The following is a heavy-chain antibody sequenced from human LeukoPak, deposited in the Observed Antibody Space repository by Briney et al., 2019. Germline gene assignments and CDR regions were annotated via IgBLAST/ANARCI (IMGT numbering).Heavy chain of an antibody. J-gene: IGHJ5*02. CDR1: GYTFTGYY. V-gene: IGHV1-2*02. D-gene: IGHD2-2*01. Sequence: ASVKVSCKASGYTFTGYYMHWVRQAPGQGLEWMGWINPNSGGTNYAQKFQGRVTMTRDTSISTAYVELSRLRSDDTAVYYCAREGLNVVVPAAPRGWFDPWGQGTLVTVSS. CDR3: AREGLNVVVPAAPRGWFDP. CDR2: INPNSGGT.